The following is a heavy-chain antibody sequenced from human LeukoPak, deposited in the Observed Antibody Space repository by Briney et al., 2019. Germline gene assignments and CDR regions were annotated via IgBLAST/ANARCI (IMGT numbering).Heavy chain of an antibody. Sequence: GGSLRLSWAVSGFTVSSLVMHWVRQAPGKGLEYVAGISRNGGSTYYAHSVQGRFTISRDNSKNTQYLQMGSLRAEDMAVYYCARDLGGGSGWCFDYWGQGTLVTVSS. CDR1: GFTVSSLV. V-gene: IGHV3-64*01. CDR3: ARDLGGGSGWCFDY. J-gene: IGHJ4*02. CDR2: ISRNGGST. D-gene: IGHD6-19*01.